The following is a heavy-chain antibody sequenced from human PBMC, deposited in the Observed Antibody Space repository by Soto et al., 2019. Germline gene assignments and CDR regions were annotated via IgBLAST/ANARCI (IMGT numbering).Heavy chain of an antibody. V-gene: IGHV3-23*01. CDR1: GFTFSNYA. CDR3: AKDYPETVAAGNY. Sequence: GGSLRLSCAASGFTFSNYAMSWVRQAPGKGLEWVSAISNSGGSTYYADSVKGRFTISRDNSENTLYLQMNSLRAEDTAVYYCAKDYPETVAAGNYWGQGTLVTVSS. J-gene: IGHJ4*02. D-gene: IGHD6-13*01. CDR2: ISNSGGST.